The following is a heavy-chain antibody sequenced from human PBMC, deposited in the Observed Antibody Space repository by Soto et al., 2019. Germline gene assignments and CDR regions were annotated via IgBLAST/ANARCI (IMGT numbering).Heavy chain of an antibody. CDR3: VRVFDTYYFDL. V-gene: IGHV3-33*01. J-gene: IGHJ4*02. Sequence: QVQLVESGGGVVQPGRSLRLSCAASGFTFSTYGMHWVRQAPGKGLEWVALIWPDGSKKYQADSVKGRFTISRDNSKNTLSLQMNSLRVEDTAVYHCVRVFDTYYFDLWGQGTLVTVSS. CDR1: GFTFSTYG. CDR2: IWPDGSKK. D-gene: IGHD3-9*01.